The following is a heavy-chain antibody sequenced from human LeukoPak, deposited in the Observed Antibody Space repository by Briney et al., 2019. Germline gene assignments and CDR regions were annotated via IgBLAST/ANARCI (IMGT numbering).Heavy chain of an antibody. Sequence: GGSLRLSCAASGFTFSSYAMSWVRQAPGKGLEWVSAISGSGGSTYYADSVKGRFTISRDNSKNTLYLQMNSLRAEDTAVYYCAKDQALAGIQLWLRTFDHWGQGTLVTVSS. J-gene: IGHJ4*02. CDR2: ISGSGGST. CDR3: AKDQALAGIQLWLRTFDH. D-gene: IGHD5-18*01. CDR1: GFTFSSYA. V-gene: IGHV3-23*01.